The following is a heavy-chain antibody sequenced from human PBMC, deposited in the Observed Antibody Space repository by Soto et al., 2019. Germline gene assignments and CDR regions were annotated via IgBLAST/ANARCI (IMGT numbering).Heavy chain of an antibody. V-gene: IGHV4-4*07. D-gene: IGHD3-10*01. Sequence: SETLSLTCTVSGGSISSYYWSWIRQPAGKGLEWIGRIYTSGSTNYNPSLKSRVTMSVDTSKNQFSLKLSSVTAADTAVYYCARGAKAMVRGNWFDPWGQGTLVTVS. CDR3: ARGAKAMVRGNWFDP. CDR2: IYTSGST. CDR1: GGSISSYY. J-gene: IGHJ5*02.